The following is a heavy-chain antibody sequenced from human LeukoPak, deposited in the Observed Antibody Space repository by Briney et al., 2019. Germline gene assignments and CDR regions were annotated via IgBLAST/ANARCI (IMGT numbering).Heavy chain of an antibody. Sequence: SETLSLTCTVSGDSISSGGYFWSWIRQHPGKGLEWIGYIYYSGSTYYNPSLKSRLTISVDTSKNQFSLMLSSVTAADTAVYYCARRSGFGELSGWFDPWGQGTLVTVSS. D-gene: IGHD3-10*01. CDR1: GDSISSGGYF. V-gene: IGHV4-31*03. CDR3: ARRSGFGELSGWFDP. J-gene: IGHJ5*02. CDR2: IYYSGST.